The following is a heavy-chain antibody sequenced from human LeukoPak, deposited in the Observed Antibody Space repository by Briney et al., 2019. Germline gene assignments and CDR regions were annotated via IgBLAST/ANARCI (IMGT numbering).Heavy chain of an antibody. CDR1: GITFSSHA. CDR3: AKGGAATMRDGYNYYYYYMEV. Sequence: GGSLRLSCAASGITFSSHAMSWVRRAPGKGLEWVSLISGSGGHTYYGDSVKGRFTISRDNSTNRLYLQMNSLRPEDTAVYYCAKGGAATMRDGYNYYYYYMEVWGRGTTVTVSS. J-gene: IGHJ6*03. CDR2: ISGSGGHT. D-gene: IGHD5-24*01. V-gene: IGHV3-23*01.